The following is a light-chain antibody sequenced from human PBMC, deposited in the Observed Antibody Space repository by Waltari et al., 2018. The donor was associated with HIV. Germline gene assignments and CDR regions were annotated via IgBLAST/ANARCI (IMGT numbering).Light chain of an antibody. V-gene: IGLV6-57*01. Sequence: FMLTQPHSVSESPGKTVTISCTRTSGSIASNYVQWYQRRPGSSPTTVIYEDNRRPSGVPARFSGAIASSSNSTSLTISGLRTEDEPDYYCQSSNRNNQVFGGGTKLTVL. J-gene: IGLJ3*02. CDR3: QSSNRNNQV. CDR1: SGSIASNY. CDR2: EDN.